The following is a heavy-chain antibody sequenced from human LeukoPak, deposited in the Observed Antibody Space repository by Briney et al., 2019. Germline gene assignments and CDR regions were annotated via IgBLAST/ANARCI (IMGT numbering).Heavy chain of an antibody. CDR2: ISYDGSNK. J-gene: IGHJ4*02. V-gene: IGHV3-30*18. CDR3: AKGDSSGWGSPPHY. D-gene: IGHD6-19*01. CDR1: GFTFSSYG. Sequence: GRSLRLSCAASGFTFSSYGMHWVRQAPGKGLEWVAVISYDGSNKYYADSVKGRFTISRDNSKNTLYLQMNSLRAEDTAVYYCAKGDSSGWGSPPHYWGQGTLVTVSS.